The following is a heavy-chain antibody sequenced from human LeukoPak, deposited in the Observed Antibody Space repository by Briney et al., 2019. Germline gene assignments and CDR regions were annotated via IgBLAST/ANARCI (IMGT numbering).Heavy chain of an antibody. CDR1: GFTFSSYW. CDR3: ARLYSSGYTNWFDP. Sequence: GGSLRLSCAASGFTFSSYWMSWVRQAPVKGLEWVANIKQDGSEKYYVDSVKGRFTISRDNAKNSPYLQMNSLRAEDTAVYYCARLYSSGYTNWFDPWGQGTLVTVSS. J-gene: IGHJ5*02. V-gene: IGHV3-7*03. CDR2: IKQDGSEK. D-gene: IGHD6-19*01.